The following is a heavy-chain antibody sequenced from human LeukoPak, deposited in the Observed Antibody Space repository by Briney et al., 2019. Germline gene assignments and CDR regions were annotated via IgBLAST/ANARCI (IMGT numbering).Heavy chain of an antibody. CDR3: ASKRGKYSSFGD. CDR2: IYYSGST. D-gene: IGHD6-6*01. J-gene: IGHJ4*02. Sequence: SETLSLTCPVSGGSISSGGYYWSWIRQHPGKGLEWIGYIYYSGSTYYNPSLKSRVTISVDTSKNQFSLKLSSVTAADTAVYYCASKRGKYSSFGDWGQGTLVTVSS. V-gene: IGHV4-31*03. CDR1: GGSISSGGYY.